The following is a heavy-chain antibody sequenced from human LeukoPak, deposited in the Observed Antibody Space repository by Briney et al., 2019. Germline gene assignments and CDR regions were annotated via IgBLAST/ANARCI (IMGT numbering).Heavy chain of an antibody. CDR2: IIPIFGTA. CDR3: ARVYGANNDWFDP. V-gene: IGHV1-69*05. Sequence: SVKVSCKASGGSFSSYAISWVRQAPGQGLEWMGGIIPIFGTADYAQRFQGRVTITTDESTGTAYMELSSLRSEDTAVYYCARVYGANNDWFDPWGQGTLVTVSS. J-gene: IGHJ5*02. CDR1: GGSFSSYA. D-gene: IGHD4-23*01.